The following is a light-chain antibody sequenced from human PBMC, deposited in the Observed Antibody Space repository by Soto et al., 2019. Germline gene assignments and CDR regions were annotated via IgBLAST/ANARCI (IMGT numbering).Light chain of an antibody. CDR2: DAS. CDR3: QQYNDYPWT. V-gene: IGKV1-5*01. Sequence: SASVGDRVTITCRASQSISSWLAWYQQKPGKAPKLLISDASNLENGVPSRFSGSGSGTEFTLTISSLQPDDFATYYCQQYNDYPWTFGQGTKVDIK. J-gene: IGKJ1*01. CDR1: QSISSW.